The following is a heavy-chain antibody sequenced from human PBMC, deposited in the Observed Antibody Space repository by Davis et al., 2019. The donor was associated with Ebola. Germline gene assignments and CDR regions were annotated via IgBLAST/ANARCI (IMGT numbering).Heavy chain of an antibody. CDR1: GGTFSSYA. V-gene: IGHV1-69*04. CDR2: IIPILGIA. J-gene: IGHJ5*02. CDR3: AREAAGYCSSTSCYRSNWFDP. Sequence: AASVTVSCKASGGTFSSYAISWVRQAPGQGLEWMGRIIPILGIANYAQKFQGRVTITADKSTSTAYMELSSLRSEDTAVYYCAREAAGYCSSTSCYRSNWFDPWGQGTLVTVSS. D-gene: IGHD2-2*02.